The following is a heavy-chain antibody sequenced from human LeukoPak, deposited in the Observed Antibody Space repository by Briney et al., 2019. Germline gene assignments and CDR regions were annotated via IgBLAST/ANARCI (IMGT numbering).Heavy chain of an antibody. CDR3: ARGRYCSADICTGGDSFDI. CDR2: KYARGSS. J-gene: IGHJ3*02. V-gene: IGHV4-4*07. CDR1: GGSISNYY. Sequence: RPSETLSLTCTVSGGSISNYYWSWIRQPGGKGLEWIGRKYARGSSNYNPPVQSRVTMSVDTSKNQFSLKLRSVTAADTAVYYCARGRYCSADICTGGDSFDIWGQGTMVSVS. D-gene: IGHD2-15*01.